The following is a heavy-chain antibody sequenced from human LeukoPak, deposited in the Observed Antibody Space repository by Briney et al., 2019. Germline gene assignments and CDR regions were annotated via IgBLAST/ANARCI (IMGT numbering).Heavy chain of an antibody. V-gene: IGHV4-59*01. D-gene: IGHD6-19*01. J-gene: IGHJ6*03. CDR2: IYYSGST. CDR3: ARDSGWYDYYYMDV. CDR1: GGSISSYY. Sequence: SETLSLTCTVSGGSISSYYWSWIRQPPGKGLEWIGYIYYSGSTNYNPSLKSRVTISVDTSKNQSSLKLSSVTAADTAVYYCARDSGWYDYYYMDVWGKGTTVTVSS.